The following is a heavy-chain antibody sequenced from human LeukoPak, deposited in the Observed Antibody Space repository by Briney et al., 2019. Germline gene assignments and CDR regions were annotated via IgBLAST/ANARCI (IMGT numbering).Heavy chain of an antibody. V-gene: IGHV4-34*01. CDR1: GGSLSGYY. Sequence: PSETLSLTCAVYGGSLSGYYWNWIRQSPGKGPEWIGEINHSGSTNYNPSLKSRVTISVDTSKNQFSLKLSSVTAADTAVYYCARATFDSRGYYYEGEYWGQGTLVTVSS. D-gene: IGHD3-22*01. CDR2: INHSGST. CDR3: ARATFDSRGYYYEGEY. J-gene: IGHJ4*02.